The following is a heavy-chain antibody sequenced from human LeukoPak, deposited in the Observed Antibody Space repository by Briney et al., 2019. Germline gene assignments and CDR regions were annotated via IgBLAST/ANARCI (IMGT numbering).Heavy chain of an antibody. CDR1: GYTFTSYD. CDR2: IIPIFGTA. V-gene: IGHV1-69*13. J-gene: IGHJ4*02. Sequence: ASVKVSCKASGYTFTSYDINWVRQATGQGLEWMGGIIPIFGTANYAQKFQGRVTITADESTSTAYMELSSLRSEDTAVYYCARGVNYCSSTSCPIDYWGQGTLVTVSS. D-gene: IGHD2-2*01. CDR3: ARGVNYCSSTSCPIDY.